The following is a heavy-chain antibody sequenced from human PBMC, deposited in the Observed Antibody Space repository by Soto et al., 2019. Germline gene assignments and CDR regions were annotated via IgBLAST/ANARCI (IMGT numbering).Heavy chain of an antibody. D-gene: IGHD2-21*02. CDR1: DFSFTHHA. CDR2: LSHDGGNI. J-gene: IGHJ4*02. CDR3: EPQMATSVDTAIDF. V-gene: IGHV3-23*01. Sequence: PGGSLRLSCVAPDFSFTHHAMTWVRLPPGKGLQWVAALSHDGGNIYYRDSVRGRFTISRDNSKNTLYLQMHSLKAEDTAVYFREPQMATSVDTAIDFWGQGTQVSVSS.